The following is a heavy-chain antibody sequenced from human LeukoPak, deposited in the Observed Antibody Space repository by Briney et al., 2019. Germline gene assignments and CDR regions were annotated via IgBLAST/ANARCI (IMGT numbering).Heavy chain of an antibody. CDR1: GYTLTELS. V-gene: IGHV1-24*01. D-gene: IGHD3-22*01. Sequence: GASVKVSCKVSGYTLTELSMHWVRQAPGKGLEWMGGFDPEDGETIYAQKFQDRVTMTEDTSTDTAYMELSSLRSEDTAVYYCEAHYYDSSGYSDYWGQGTLVTVSS. CDR2: FDPEDGET. J-gene: IGHJ4*02. CDR3: EAHYYDSSGYSDY.